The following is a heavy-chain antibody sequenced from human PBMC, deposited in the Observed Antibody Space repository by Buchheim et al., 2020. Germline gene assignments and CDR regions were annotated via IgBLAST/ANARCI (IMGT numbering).Heavy chain of an antibody. CDR3: ARGSPHIDY. CDR1: GFTFSSYS. Sequence: EVFLVESGGGLVQPGGSLRLSCATSGFTFSSYSFNWVRQAPGKGLEWVAFITTSSSNIHYADSVQGRFAISRDTSTNSLFLQMNSLRAEDTAVYYCARGSPHIDYWGQGSL. V-gene: IGHV3-48*01. CDR2: ITTSSSNI. J-gene: IGHJ4*02.